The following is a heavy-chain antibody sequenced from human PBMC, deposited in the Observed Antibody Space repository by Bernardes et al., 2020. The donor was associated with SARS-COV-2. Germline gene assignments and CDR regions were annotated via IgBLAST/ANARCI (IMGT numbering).Heavy chain of an antibody. D-gene: IGHD6-19*01. CDR3: ARSIPLSSGWFHLDY. CDR2: MNPTSGST. V-gene: IGHV1-8*01. J-gene: IGHJ4*02. Sequence: ASVKVSCKASGFNFSSQEISWVRQGAGQGLGWMGRMNPTSGSTGYAQKFQGRVTMTRDTSISTAYMELTGLTSEDAAVYFCARSIPLSSGWFHLDYWGPGTVVIVSS. CDR1: GFNFSSQE.